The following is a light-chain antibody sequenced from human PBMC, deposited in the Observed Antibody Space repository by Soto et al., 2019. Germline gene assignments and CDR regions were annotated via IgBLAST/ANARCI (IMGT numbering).Light chain of an antibody. CDR1: RAITNH. J-gene: IGKJ4*01. V-gene: IGKV1-39*01. CDR3: QQNYITPLT. CDR2: AAS. Sequence: DVRLTQSPSPLSASVGDRVSISCRASRAITNHLNWYQQKPGKAPILLVYAASTLETGVPSRFSGSGSGTDFTLTIDSIQPEDVATYFWQQNYITPLTFGGGTKVDIK.